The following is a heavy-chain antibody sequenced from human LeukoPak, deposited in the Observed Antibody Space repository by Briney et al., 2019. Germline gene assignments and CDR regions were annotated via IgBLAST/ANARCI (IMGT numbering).Heavy chain of an antibody. CDR1: GGSISTTSYF. CDR2: ISYSGIT. CDR3: ARRSGNYRGPNWFDP. V-gene: IGHV4-39*01. Sequence: PSETLSLTCIVSGGSISTTSYFWGWIRQPPGKGLEWIGSISYSGITNYNSSLKSRVTMSVDTSKNQFSLKASSVTAADTAVYYCARRSGNYRGPNWFDPWGQGTLVTVSS. D-gene: IGHD1-26*01. J-gene: IGHJ5*02.